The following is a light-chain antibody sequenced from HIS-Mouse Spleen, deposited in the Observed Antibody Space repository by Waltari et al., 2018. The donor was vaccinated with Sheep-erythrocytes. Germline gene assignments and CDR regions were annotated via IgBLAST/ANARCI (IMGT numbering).Light chain of an antibody. J-gene: IGLJ3*02. CDR1: SSDVGSYNL. Sequence: QSALTQPASVSGSPGQSSTISCTGTSSDVGSYNLVSWYQQHPGNAPKLMIYEGSKRPSGVSNRFSGSKAGNTASLTISGLQAEDEADYYCCSYAGSSTPWVFGGGTKLTVL. V-gene: IGLV2-23*01. CDR2: EGS. CDR3: CSYAGSSTPWV.